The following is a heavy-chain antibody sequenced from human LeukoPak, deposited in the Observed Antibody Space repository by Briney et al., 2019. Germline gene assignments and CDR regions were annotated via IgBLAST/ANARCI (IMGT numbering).Heavy chain of an antibody. D-gene: IGHD3-10*01. CDR3: ARGPYYYGSGRINDY. CDR2: INHSGST. J-gene: IGHJ4*02. V-gene: IGHV4-34*01. Sequence: SETLSLTCAVYGGSFSGYYWSWIRQPPGKGLEWIGEINHSGSTNYNPSLKSRVTISVDTSKNQFSLKLSSVTAADTAVYYCARGPYYYGSGRINDYWGQGTLVTVSS. CDR1: GGSFSGYY.